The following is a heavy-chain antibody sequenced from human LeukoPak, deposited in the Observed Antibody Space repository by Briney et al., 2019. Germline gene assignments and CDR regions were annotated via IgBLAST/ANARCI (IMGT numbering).Heavy chain of an antibody. CDR3: ARGPWWGSLYYFDY. D-gene: IGHD2-21*01. V-gene: IGHV4-39*01. J-gene: IGHJ4*02. CDR1: GGSIRSSYYY. CDR2: IYDSGST. Sequence: TASETLSLTCTVSGGSIRSSYYYWGWIRQPPGKGLEWIGSIYDSGSTYYNPSLKSRVTISVDTSKNQFSLKLSSVTAADTAVYYCARGPWWGSLYYFDYWGQGTLVTVSS.